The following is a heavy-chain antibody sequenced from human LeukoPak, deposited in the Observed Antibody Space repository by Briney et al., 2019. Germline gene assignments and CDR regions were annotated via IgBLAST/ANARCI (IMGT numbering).Heavy chain of an antibody. CDR3: ASQTPHGLFD. D-gene: IGHD2-15*01. CDR2: IYTSGST. CDR1: GGPISSYY. V-gene: IGHV4-4*07. J-gene: IGHJ4*02. Sequence: SETLSLTCTVSGGPISSYYWSWIRQPAGKGLEWIGRIYTSGSTNYNPSRKSRVTMLVDTSKKQCSLKLSSVTAADTAVYYCASQTPHGLFDWGQGTLVTVSS.